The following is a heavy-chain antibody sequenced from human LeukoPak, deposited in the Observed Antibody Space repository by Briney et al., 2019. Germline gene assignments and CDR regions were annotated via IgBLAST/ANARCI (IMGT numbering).Heavy chain of an antibody. V-gene: IGHV4-34*01. CDR3: AKLPIVVVTAILHHRYYFDY. D-gene: IGHD2-21*02. Sequence: SETLSLTCAVYGGSFSGYYWSWIRQPPGKGLEWIGEINHSGSTNYNPSLKSRVTISVDTSKNQFSLKLTSVTAADTAVYYCAKLPIVVVTAILHHRYYFDYWGQGTLVTVSS. CDR1: GGSFSGYY. J-gene: IGHJ4*02. CDR2: INHSGST.